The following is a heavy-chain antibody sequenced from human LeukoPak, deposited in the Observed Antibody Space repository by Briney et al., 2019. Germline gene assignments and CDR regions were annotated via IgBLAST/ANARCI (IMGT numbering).Heavy chain of an antibody. J-gene: IGHJ5*02. CDR2: IYYSGST. CDR1: GGSISSSSYY. V-gene: IGHV4-39*01. D-gene: IGHD3-16*01. CDR3: ARGVTFRWFDP. Sequence: SETLSLTCTVSGGSISSSSYYWGWIRQPPGKGLEWIGSIYYSGSTYYNPSLKSRVTISVDTSKNQFSLKLSSVTAADTAVYYCARGVTFRWFDPWGQGTLVTVSS.